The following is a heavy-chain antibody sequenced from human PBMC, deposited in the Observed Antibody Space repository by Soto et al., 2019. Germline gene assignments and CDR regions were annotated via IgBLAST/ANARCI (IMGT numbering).Heavy chain of an antibody. CDR2: IFTRDSET. CDR3: ARGYFDSGHGYDL. CDR1: GHLFNNHW. Sequence: RGESLKISCKGPGHLFNNHWIGWVRQTPGKGLEWMGLIFTRDSETKTSPSFQGHVSFSVDNSINTVYLQWTSPKTTDTGIYFCARGYFDSGHGYDLWGQGTLVTVSS. V-gene: IGHV5-51*01. J-gene: IGHJ5*02. D-gene: IGHD3-10*01.